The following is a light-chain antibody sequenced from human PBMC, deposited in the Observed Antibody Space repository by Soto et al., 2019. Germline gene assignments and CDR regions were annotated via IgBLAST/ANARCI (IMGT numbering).Light chain of an antibody. V-gene: IGLV2-14*01. CDR3: SSYTSSSTRV. CDR2: DVS. Sequence: QSALTQPASVSASPGQSITISCTGTSSDVGGYNYVSWYQQHPGKAPKLMIYDVSNRPSGVSNRFSGSKSANTASLTISGLQAEDEADYYCSSYTSSSTRVFGTGTKLTVL. J-gene: IGLJ1*01. CDR1: SSDVGGYNY.